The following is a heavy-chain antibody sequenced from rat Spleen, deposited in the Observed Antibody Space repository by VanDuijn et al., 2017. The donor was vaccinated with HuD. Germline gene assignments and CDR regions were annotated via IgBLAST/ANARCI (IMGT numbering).Heavy chain of an antibody. V-gene: IGHV5-22*01. CDR1: GLSFSNYD. CDR2: ISFEGSTT. Sequence: EVRLVESGGGLVQPGRSMKLSCAASGLSFSNYDMAWVRQAPTKGLEWVASISFEGSTTYYGDSVKGRFTISRDNAKSTLYLQMNSLRSEDTATYYCARHDYYDGYYDVMDAWGQGASVTVSS. CDR3: ARHDYYDGYYDVMDA. J-gene: IGHJ4*01. D-gene: IGHD1-12*03.